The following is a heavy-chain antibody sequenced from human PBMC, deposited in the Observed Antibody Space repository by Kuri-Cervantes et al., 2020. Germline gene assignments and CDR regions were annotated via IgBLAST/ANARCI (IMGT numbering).Heavy chain of an antibody. CDR3: ATSPGYYFYDY. CDR2: IYHTGST. CDR1: GYSISSGYY. V-gene: IGHV4-38-2*01. Sequence: SETLSLTCAVSGYSISSGYYWAWIRQPPGKGLEWIGSIYHTGSTSYNPSLKGRVTISLDTSKNQFSLKLSSVTAADTAVYYCATSPGYYFYDYWGQGTLVTVSS. D-gene: IGHD3-22*01. J-gene: IGHJ4*02.